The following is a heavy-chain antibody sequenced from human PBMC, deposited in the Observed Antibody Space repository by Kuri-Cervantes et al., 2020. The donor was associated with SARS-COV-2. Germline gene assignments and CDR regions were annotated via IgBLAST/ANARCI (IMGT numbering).Heavy chain of an antibody. CDR1: GGPISSDY. J-gene: IGHJ4*02. CDR3: ARLGSGWPGIDF. Sequence: GSLRLSCTVSGGPISSDYWSWIRQPPGKGLEWIGFINYSGSSNYNPSLKSRVSISVDTSKNQFSLRLSSVTAADTAVYYCARLGSGWPGIDFWGQGTLVTVSS. V-gene: IGHV4-59*12. CDR2: INYSGSS. D-gene: IGHD6-19*01.